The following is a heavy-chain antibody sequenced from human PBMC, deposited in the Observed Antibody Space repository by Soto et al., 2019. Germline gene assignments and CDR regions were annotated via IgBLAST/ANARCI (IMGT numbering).Heavy chain of an antibody. CDR3: AKDRSGYDPSYYYYGMDV. J-gene: IGHJ6*02. V-gene: IGHV3-30*18. Sequence: QVQLVESGGGVVQPGRSLRLSCAASGFTFSSYGMHWVRQAPGKGLEWVAVISYDGSNKYYADSVKGRFTISRDNSKNTLYLQMNSLTAEDTAVYYCAKDRSGYDPSYYYYGMDVWVQGTTVTVSS. D-gene: IGHD5-12*01. CDR2: ISYDGSNK. CDR1: GFTFSSYG.